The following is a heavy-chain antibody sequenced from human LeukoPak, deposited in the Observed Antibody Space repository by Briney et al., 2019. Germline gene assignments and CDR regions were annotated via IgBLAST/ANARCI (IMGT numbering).Heavy chain of an antibody. CDR1: GYSFTSYC. J-gene: IGHJ5*02. V-gene: IGHV1-46*01. D-gene: IGHD3-3*01. CDR3: ARDPTVITSSRITIFGVVKSPHNWFDP. Sequence: ASVKASCKASGYSFTSYCMHWVRQAPGQGLEWMGMITPSDGGTTYAQKFQGRVTMTRDTPTSAVYMELSSLRSEDTAIYFCARDPTVITSSRITIFGVVKSPHNWFDPWGQGTLVIVSS. CDR2: ITPSDGGT.